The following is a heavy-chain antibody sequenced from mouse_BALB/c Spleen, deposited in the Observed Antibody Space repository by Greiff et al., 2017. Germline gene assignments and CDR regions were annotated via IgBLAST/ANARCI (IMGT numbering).Heavy chain of an antibody. CDR1: GYTFTSYW. J-gene: IGHJ4*01. CDR2: IYPGNSDT. Sequence: VQLQQSGTVLARPGASVKMSCKASGYTFTSYWMHWVKQRPGQGLEWIGAIYPGNSDTSYNQKFKGKAKLTAVTSTSTAYMELSSLTNEDSAVYYCTRSGYYGYVGYYAMDYWGQGTSVTVSS. D-gene: IGHD1-2*01. V-gene: IGHV1-5*01. CDR3: TRSGYYGYVGYYAMDY.